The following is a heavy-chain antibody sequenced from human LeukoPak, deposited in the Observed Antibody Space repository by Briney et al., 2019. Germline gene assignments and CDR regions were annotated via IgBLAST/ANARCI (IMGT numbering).Heavy chain of an antibody. Sequence: PGGSLRLSCAASGFTFSSYGMSWVRQAPGKGLEWVSSISGSGGSTYYADSVKGRFTISRDNSKNTLYLQMNSLRAEDTAVYYCAKMRAYGDYVVFDYWGQGTPVTVSS. D-gene: IGHD4-17*01. V-gene: IGHV3-23*01. J-gene: IGHJ4*02. CDR3: AKMRAYGDYVVFDY. CDR2: ISGSGGST. CDR1: GFTFSSYG.